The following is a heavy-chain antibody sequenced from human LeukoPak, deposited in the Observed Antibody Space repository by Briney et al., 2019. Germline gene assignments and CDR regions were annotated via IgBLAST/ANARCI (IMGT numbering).Heavy chain of an antibody. D-gene: IGHD5-18*01. CDR1: GGSFSGYY. CDR3: ARGRPYRRIQLWLTGPFDY. V-gene: IGHV4-34*01. CDR2: INHSGST. J-gene: IGHJ4*02. Sequence: PSETLSLTCAVYGGSFSGYYWSWIRQPPGKGLEWIGEINHSGSTNYNPSLKSRVTISVDTSKNRFSLKLSSVTAADTAVYYCARGRPYRRIQLWLTGPFDYWGQGTLVTVSS.